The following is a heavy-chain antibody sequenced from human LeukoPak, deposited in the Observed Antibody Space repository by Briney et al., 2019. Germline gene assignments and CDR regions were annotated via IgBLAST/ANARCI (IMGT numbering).Heavy chain of an antibody. CDR2: IYTSGST. CDR1: GGSISSYD. Sequence: SETLSLTCTVSGGSISSYDWSWLRQPAGKGLEWVGRIYTSGSTNYSASLKSRVTMSVDTSKNQFSLKLSSVSAADTAVYYCARDSTPPVDYYYGMDVWGQGTAVTVSS. J-gene: IGHJ6*02. V-gene: IGHV4-4*07. D-gene: IGHD3-3*02. CDR3: ARDSTPPVDYYYGMDV.